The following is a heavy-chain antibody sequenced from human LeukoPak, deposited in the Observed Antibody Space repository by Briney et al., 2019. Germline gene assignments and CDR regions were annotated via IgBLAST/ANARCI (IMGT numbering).Heavy chain of an antibody. CDR3: ARLHTLSSGRWVDY. Sequence: GGSLRLSCAASGFTFSSYSMNWVRQAPGKGLEWVSSISSSSSYIYYADSVKGRFTISRDNAKNSLYLQMNSLRAEDTAVYYCARLHTLSSGRWVDYWGQGTLVTVSS. CDR1: GFTFSSYS. V-gene: IGHV3-21*01. CDR2: ISSSSSYI. D-gene: IGHD6-19*01. J-gene: IGHJ4*02.